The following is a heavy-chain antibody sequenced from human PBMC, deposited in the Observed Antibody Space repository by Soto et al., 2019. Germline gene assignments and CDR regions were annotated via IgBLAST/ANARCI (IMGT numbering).Heavy chain of an antibody. CDR1: GGTFSSYT. CDR2: IIPILGIA. V-gene: IGHV1-69*02. CDR3: ARGSSGNGRLDY. Sequence: QVQLVQSGAEVKKPGSSVKVSCKASGGTFSSYTISWVRQAPGQGLEWMGRIIPILGIANYAQKFQGRVTITADKSTSTAYMELSSLRSEDTAVYYCARGSSGNGRLDYWGQGTLVTVSS. J-gene: IGHJ4*02. D-gene: IGHD3-10*01.